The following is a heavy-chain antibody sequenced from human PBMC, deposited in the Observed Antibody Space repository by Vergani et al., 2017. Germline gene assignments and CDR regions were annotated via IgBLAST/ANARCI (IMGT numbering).Heavy chain of an antibody. D-gene: IGHD2-2*01. CDR3: ARDGPDLCSSTSCYGFDY. V-gene: IGHV1-46*01. CDR2: INPSGGST. CDR1: GYTFTSYY. Sequence: QVQLVQSGAEVKKPGASVKVSCKASGYTFTSYYMHWVRQAPGQGLEWMGIINPSGGSTSYAQKFQGRVTMTRDTSTSTVYMELSRLRSEDTAVYYCARDGPDLCSSTSCYGFDYWGQGTLVTVSS. J-gene: IGHJ4*02.